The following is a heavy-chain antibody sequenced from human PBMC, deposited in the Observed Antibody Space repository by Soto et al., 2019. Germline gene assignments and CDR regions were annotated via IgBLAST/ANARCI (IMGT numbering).Heavy chain of an antibody. Sequence: GASVKVSCKASGYTFTGYYMHWVRQAPGQGLEWMGWINPNSGGTNYAQKFQGWVTMTRDTSISTAYMELSRLRSDDTAVYYCARGQYYDILTGYYPFGYYYVMDVWGQRSSDTGSS. CDR1: GYTFTGYY. J-gene: IGHJ6*02. V-gene: IGHV1-2*04. D-gene: IGHD3-9*01. CDR3: ARGQYYDILTGYYPFGYYYVMDV. CDR2: INPNSGGT.